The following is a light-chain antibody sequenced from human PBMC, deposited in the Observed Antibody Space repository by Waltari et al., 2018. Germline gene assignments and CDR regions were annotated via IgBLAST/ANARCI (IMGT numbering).Light chain of an antibody. CDR3: QQYNDLPLT. Sequence: EVVMTQSPATLSVSPGGRATLSCRASQSVSDKLAWYQHKPGQCPRLLIFGASNRATGIPDRFSGSGSGTDFTLTISSLQSEDFALYYCQQYNDLPLTFGRGTKVEIK. J-gene: IGKJ4*01. CDR1: QSVSDK. CDR2: GAS. V-gene: IGKV3-15*01.